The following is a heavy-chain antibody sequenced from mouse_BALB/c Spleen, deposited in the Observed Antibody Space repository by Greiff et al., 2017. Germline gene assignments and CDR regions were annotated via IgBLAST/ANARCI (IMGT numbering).Heavy chain of an antibody. J-gene: IGHJ1*01. CDR1: GYTFTSYY. CDR2: INPSNGGN. Sequence: QVQLQQSGAELVKPGASVKLSCKASGYTFTSYYMYWVKQRPGQGLEWIGEINPSNGGNNFNGKFKSKATLTVDKSSSTAYMQLSSLTSEDSAVYYCTRARSGGNYVNWYFDVWGAGTTVTVSS. V-gene: IGHV1S81*02. CDR3: TRARSGGNYVNWYFDV. D-gene: IGHD2-1*01.